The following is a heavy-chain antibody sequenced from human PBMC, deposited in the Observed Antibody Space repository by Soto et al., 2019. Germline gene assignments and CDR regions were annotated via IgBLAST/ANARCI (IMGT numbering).Heavy chain of an antibody. CDR2: ISGSGGST. V-gene: IGHV3-23*01. J-gene: IGHJ4*02. Sequence: EMQLLESGGGLVQPGGSLSLSCAASRYTFSSFDMRCVRQAPGKGLDWFSAISGSGGSTYSADSVKGRVTISRDNSKNALYLEMSSLRAADTAVYYFVRGFSAGKGSPPDFCGQGPLVTGSS. CDR3: VRGFSAGKGSPPDF. D-gene: IGHD6-13*01. CDR1: RYTFSSFD.